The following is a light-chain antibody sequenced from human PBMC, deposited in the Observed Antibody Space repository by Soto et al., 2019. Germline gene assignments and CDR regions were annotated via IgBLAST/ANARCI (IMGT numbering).Light chain of an antibody. V-gene: IGKV3-20*01. CDR3: QQYGSSPRT. Sequence: EIVLTQSPGTLSLSPGERATLSCRASQSVSRIYLAWYQQKPGQAPRLLIYGSSSRATGIPDRFRGSGSGIDFTLTISRLEPEDFALYYCQQYGSSPRTFGQGTKLEIK. J-gene: IGKJ2*01. CDR2: GSS. CDR1: QSVSRIY.